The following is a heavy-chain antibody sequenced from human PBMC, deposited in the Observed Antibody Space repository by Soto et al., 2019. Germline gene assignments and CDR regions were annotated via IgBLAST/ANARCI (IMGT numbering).Heavy chain of an antibody. D-gene: IGHD4-17*01. V-gene: IGHV4-59*01. CDR1: GGSISNYY. CDR2: IYYSGST. J-gene: IGHJ4*02. Sequence: SETLSLTCTVSGGSISNYYWSWIRQPPGKGLEWIGYIYYSGSTNYNPSLESRVTIPVNTSKNQFSLKLSSVTAADTAVYYCARDRDGEYPYYFDYWGQGTLVTVSS. CDR3: ARDRDGEYPYYFDY.